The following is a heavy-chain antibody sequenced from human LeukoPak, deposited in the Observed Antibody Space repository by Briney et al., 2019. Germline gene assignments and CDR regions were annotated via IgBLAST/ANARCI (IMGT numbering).Heavy chain of an antibody. CDR2: ISGSGGNT. CDR1: GFTFSSYA. J-gene: IGHJ4*02. CDR3: AKDGVVVVPAAMKPLDY. V-gene: IGHV3-23*01. Sequence: QAGGSLRLSCAASGFTFSSYAMSWVRQAPGKGLEWVSAISGSGGNTYYADSVKGRFTISRDNSKNTLYLQMNSLRAEDTAVYYCAKDGVVVVPAAMKPLDYWGQGTLVTVSS. D-gene: IGHD2-2*01.